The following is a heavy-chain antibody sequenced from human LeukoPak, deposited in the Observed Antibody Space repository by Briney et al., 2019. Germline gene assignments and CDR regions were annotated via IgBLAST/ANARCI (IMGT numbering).Heavy chain of an antibody. D-gene: IGHD3-22*01. Sequence: SETLSLTCAVSGYSISSGYYWGWIRQPPGKGLEWIGSIYHSGSTYYNPSLKSRVTISVDTSKNQFSLELSSVTAADTAVYYCVVHYYDSSGYKDYWGQGTLVTVSS. CDR1: GYSISSGYY. CDR3: VVHYYDSSGYKDY. CDR2: IYHSGST. V-gene: IGHV4-38-2*01. J-gene: IGHJ4*02.